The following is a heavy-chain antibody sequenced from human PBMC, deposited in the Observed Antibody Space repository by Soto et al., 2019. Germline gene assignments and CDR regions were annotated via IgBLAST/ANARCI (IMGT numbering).Heavy chain of an antibody. Sequence: GESLKISCKGSGYSFTSYWISWVRQMPGKGLEWMGRIDPSDSYTNYSPSFQGHVTISADKSISTAYLQWSSLKASDTAMYYCARRALGSSSSYYYYGMDVWGQGTTVTVSS. CDR1: GYSFTSYW. CDR3: ARRALGSSSSYYYYGMDV. V-gene: IGHV5-10-1*01. J-gene: IGHJ6*02. CDR2: IDPSDSYT. D-gene: IGHD6-6*01.